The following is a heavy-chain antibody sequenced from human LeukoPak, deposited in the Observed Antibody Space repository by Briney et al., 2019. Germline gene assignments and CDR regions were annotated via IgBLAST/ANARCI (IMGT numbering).Heavy chain of an antibody. J-gene: IGHJ3*01. D-gene: IGHD3-22*01. Sequence: PGGSLRLSCEASGFSIRTYYMSWVRQVPGKGLEWVSVIYSGGTIRYADSVKGRFTFSRDNFKDTLNLQMNSLRADDTAVYYCVRAVHHNFYSDSSGYYGDAFDVWGKGTVVTVSS. CDR1: GFSIRTYY. CDR3: VRAVHHNFYSDSSGYYGDAFDV. V-gene: IGHV3-53*01. CDR2: IYSGGTI.